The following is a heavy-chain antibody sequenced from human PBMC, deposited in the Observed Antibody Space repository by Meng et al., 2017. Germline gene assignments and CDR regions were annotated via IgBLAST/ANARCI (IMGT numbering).Heavy chain of an antibody. V-gene: IGHV3-7*01. J-gene: IGHJ3*02. CDR2: IKEDGSEK. CDR3: ARSTTVLSRFSAFDI. Sequence: GESLKISCVASGFTFSNYLMNWVRQAPGKGLEWVANIKEDGSEKHYVDSVKGRYTISRDNAKNTLYLQLDSLIAEETALYFCARSTTVLSRFSAFDIWGRGTMVTVSS. D-gene: IGHD1-14*01. CDR1: GFTFSNYL.